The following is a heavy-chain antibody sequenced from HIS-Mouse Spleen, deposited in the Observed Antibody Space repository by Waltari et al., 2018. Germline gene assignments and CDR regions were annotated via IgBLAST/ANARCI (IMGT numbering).Heavy chain of an antibody. V-gene: IGHV1-69*04. D-gene: IGHD6-6*01. J-gene: IGHJ3*02. CDR2: IIPILGIA. CDR1: GGTFSSYA. CDR3: ARDTNSSSTDHDAFDI. Sequence: QVQLVQSGAEVKKPGSSVKVCCKASGGTFSSYAISWVPQAPGQGLEWMGRIIPILGIANYAQKFQGRVTITADKSTSTAYMELSSLRSEDTAVYYCARDTNSSSTDHDAFDIWGQGTMVTVTS.